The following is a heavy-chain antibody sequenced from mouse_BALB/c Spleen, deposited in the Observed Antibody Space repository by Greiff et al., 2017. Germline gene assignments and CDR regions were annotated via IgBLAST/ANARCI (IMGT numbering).Heavy chain of an antibody. V-gene: IGHV6-6*02. J-gene: IGHJ3*01. Sequence: EVKLVESGGGLVQPGGSMKLSCVASGFTFSNYWMNWVRQSPEKGLEWVAEIRLKSNNYATHYAESVKGRFTISRDDSKSSVSLQMNNLRAGDTGIYYCTPGKYGNYGFAYWGQGTLVTVSA. CDR2: IRLKSNNYAT. CDR1: GFTFSNYW. D-gene: IGHD2-10*02. CDR3: TPGKYGNYGFAY.